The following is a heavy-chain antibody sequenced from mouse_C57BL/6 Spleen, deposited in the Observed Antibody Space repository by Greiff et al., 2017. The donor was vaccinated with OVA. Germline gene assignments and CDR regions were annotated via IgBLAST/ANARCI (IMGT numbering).Heavy chain of an antibody. CDR1: GFTFSDYY. Sequence: EVMLVESEGGLVQPGSSMKLSCTASGFTFSDYYMAWVRQVPEKGLEWVANINYDGSSTYYLDSLKSRFIISRDNAKNILYLQMSSLKSEDTATYYCARVHDGYYAMDYWGQGTSVTVSS. V-gene: IGHV5-16*01. CDR3: ARVHDGYYAMDY. J-gene: IGHJ4*01. CDR2: INYDGSST. D-gene: IGHD2-3*01.